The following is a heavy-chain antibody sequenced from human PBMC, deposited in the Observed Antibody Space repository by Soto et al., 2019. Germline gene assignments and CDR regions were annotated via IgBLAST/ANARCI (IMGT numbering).Heavy chain of an antibody. J-gene: IGHJ4*02. CDR1: GFTFSDYY. D-gene: IGHD2-15*01. CDR2: TRNKANSYTT. V-gene: IGHV3-72*01. CDR3: AREGLVVAATAHFDY. Sequence: GGSLRLSCAASGFTFSDYYMDWVRQAPGKGLEWVGRTRNKANSYTTEYAASVKGRFTISRDDSKNSLYLQMNSLRAEDTAVYYCAREGLVVAATAHFDYWGQGTLVTVSS.